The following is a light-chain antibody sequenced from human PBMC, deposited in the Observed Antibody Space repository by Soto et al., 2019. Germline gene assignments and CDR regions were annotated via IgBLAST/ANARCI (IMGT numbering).Light chain of an antibody. CDR3: SSYTSSSALVV. V-gene: IGLV2-14*01. Sequence: QSALIQPASVSGSPGQSITISCTGTSSDVGGYNYVSWYQQYPGKAPKLMIYEVSNRPSGVSNRFSGSKSGNTASLTISGLQAEDEADYYCSSYTSSSALVVFGGGTKLTVL. CDR1: SSDVGGYNY. J-gene: IGLJ2*01. CDR2: EVS.